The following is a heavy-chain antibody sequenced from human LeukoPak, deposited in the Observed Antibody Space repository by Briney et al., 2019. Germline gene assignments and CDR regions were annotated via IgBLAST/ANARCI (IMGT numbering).Heavy chain of an antibody. V-gene: IGHV3-74*01. J-gene: IGHJ4*02. D-gene: IGHD3-3*01. CDR3: ARGNDYWSGYIDY. CDR1: GFAFSSHW. CDR2: VKNDGSST. Sequence: GGTLRLSCAASGFAFSSHWMHWVRQAPGKGLVWVSHVKNDGSSTNYADSVRGRFTISRDNAKNTLYLQMNSLRAEDTAVYYCARGNDYWSGYIDYWGQGTLVTVSS.